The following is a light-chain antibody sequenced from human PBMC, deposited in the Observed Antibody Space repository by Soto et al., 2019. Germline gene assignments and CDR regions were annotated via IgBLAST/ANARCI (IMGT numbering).Light chain of an antibody. J-gene: IGLJ2*01. V-gene: IGLV2-23*01. CDR3: CSYASTKNIL. CDR2: EGS. CDR1: SSDVENYNL. Sequence: QSALTHPASVSGSPGQSITISCTGTSSDVENYNLVSWYQQHPGKAPRLLIYEGSKWPSGVSNRFSASKSGNTASLTISGLQAEDEADYYCCSYASTKNILFGGGTKLTVL.